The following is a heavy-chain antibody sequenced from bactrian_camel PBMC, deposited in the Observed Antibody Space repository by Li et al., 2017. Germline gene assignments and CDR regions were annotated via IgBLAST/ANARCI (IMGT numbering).Heavy chain of an antibody. CDR1: GHTDSRYC. J-gene: IGHJ6*01. V-gene: IGHV3S53*01. CDR3: ASSALKPMPWTAVSEYNT. D-gene: IGHD1*01. CDR2: IASDGNT. Sequence: HVQLVESGGGSVQAGGSLRLSCVVSGHTDSRYCMGWFRQTPGSERQGVAVIASDGNTNYADSVKGRFTISKDNARNTLYLQMNSLKPEDTAIYYCASSALKPMPWTAVSEYNTWGQGTQVTVS.